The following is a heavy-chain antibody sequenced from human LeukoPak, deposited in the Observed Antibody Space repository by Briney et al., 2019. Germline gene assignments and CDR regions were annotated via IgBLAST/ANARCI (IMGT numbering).Heavy chain of an antibody. D-gene: IGHD6-13*01. V-gene: IGHV3-23*01. CDR3: AKGAADGKVDWFDP. Sequence: KPGGPLRLSFAAPGFTSSGYAMTWVREAPGKGLSLLSGVSGGGAASYAVSVKGRFTISRDNSKNTLYLQMNSLAAEDTAVYYCAKGAADGKVDWFDPWSQRTLVTASS. CDR2: VSGGGAA. J-gene: IGHJ5*02. CDR1: GFTSSGYA.